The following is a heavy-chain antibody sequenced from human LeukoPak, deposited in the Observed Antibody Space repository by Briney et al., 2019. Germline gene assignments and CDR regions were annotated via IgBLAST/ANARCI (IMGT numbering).Heavy chain of an antibody. CDR2: ISGSGGST. V-gene: IGHV3-23*01. J-gene: IGHJ6*03. CDR3: AKDKGGYGSLRYYYYYMDV. D-gene: IGHD5-12*01. CDR1: GFTFSSYG. Sequence: GGSLRLSCAASGFTFSSYGMSWVRQAPGKGLEWVSAISGSGGSTYYADSVKGRFTISRDNSKNTLYLQMNSLRAEDTAVYYCAKDKGGYGSLRYYYYYMDVWGKGTTVTISS.